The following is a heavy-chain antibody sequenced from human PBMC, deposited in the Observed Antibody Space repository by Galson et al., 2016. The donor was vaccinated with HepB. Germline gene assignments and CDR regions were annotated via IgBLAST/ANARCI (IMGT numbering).Heavy chain of an antibody. CDR2: IYWDDDK. V-gene: IGHV2-5*02. D-gene: IGHD6-13*01. CDR1: GFSLNTSGVG. J-gene: IGHJ4*02. CDR3: GSRNKISSWPSSFDY. Sequence: TQTLLLTCTLSGFSLNTSGVGVGWIRQPPGKALEWLAIIYWDDDKRYSPSLKSRLTINKDTSKNQVVLTMTNMDPADTATYYCGSRNKISSWPSSFDYWGQGTLVTVSS.